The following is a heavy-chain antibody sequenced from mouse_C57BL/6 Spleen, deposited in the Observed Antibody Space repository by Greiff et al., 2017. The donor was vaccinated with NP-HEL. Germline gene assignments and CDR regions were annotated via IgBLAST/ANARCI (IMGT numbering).Heavy chain of an antibody. CDR1: GYSITSGYY. CDR2: ISYDGSN. Sequence: DVHLVESGPGLVKPSQSLSLTCSVTGYSITSGYYWNWIRQFPGNKLEWMGYISYDGSNNYNPSLKNRISITRDTSKNQFFLKLNSVTTEDTATYYCARESTVVEGYAMDYWGQGTSVTVSS. V-gene: IGHV3-6*01. CDR3: ARESTVVEGYAMDY. D-gene: IGHD1-1*01. J-gene: IGHJ4*01.